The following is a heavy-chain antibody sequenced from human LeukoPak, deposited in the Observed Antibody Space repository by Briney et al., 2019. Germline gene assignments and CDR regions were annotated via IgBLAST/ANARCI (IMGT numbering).Heavy chain of an antibody. D-gene: IGHD5-12*01. V-gene: IGHV3-53*01. CDR3: ARDDGGYGPFDY. J-gene: IGHJ4*02. CDR1: GFTVSSNS. Sequence: GGSLRLSCAVSGFTVSSNSMNWVRQAPGKGLEWVSLIYSGGSTYYADSVKGRFTISRDNSKNTLYLQMNSLRVEDTAVYYCARDDGGYGPFDYWGQGTPVTVSS. CDR2: IYSGGST.